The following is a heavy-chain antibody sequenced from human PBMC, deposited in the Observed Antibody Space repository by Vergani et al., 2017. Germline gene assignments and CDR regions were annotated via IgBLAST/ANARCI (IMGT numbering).Heavy chain of an antibody. Sequence: QVQLQQWGAGLLKPSETLSLTCAVYGGSFSGYYLSWIRQPPGKGLEWIGEINHSGSTNYNPSLKSRVTISVDTSKNQFSRKLSSVTAADTAVYYCARGNYDFWSGYYYYFDYWGQGTLVTVSS. J-gene: IGHJ4*02. CDR3: ARGNYDFWSGYYYYFDY. V-gene: IGHV4-34*01. CDR1: GGSFSGYY. D-gene: IGHD3-3*01. CDR2: INHSGST.